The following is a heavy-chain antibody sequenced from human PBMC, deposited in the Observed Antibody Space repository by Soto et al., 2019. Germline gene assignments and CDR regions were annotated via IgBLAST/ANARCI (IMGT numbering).Heavy chain of an antibody. Sequence: PGGSLRLSCAASGFTFSSYGMHWVRQAPGKGLEWVAVISYDGNNKYYADSVKGRFTISRDNSKNTLYLQMNSLRAEDTAVYYCARVIGGLYYFDYWGQGTLVTVPS. CDR1: GFTFSSYG. D-gene: IGHD3-16*01. J-gene: IGHJ4*02. CDR3: ARVIGGLYYFDY. V-gene: IGHV3-30*03. CDR2: ISYDGNNK.